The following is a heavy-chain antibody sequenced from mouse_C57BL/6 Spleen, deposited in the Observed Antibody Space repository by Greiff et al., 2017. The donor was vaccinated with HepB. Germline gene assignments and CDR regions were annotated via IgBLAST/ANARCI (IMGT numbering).Heavy chain of an antibody. Sequence: DVKLVESGGGLVKPGGSLKLSCAASGFTFSSYAMSWVRQTPEKRLEWVATISDGGSYTYYPDNVKGRFTISRDNAKNNLYLQMSHLKSEDTAMYYCARDRDYDVGFAYWGQGTLVTVSA. CDR3: ARDRDYDVGFAY. D-gene: IGHD2-4*01. V-gene: IGHV5-4*01. CDR2: ISDGGSYT. J-gene: IGHJ3*01. CDR1: GFTFSSYA.